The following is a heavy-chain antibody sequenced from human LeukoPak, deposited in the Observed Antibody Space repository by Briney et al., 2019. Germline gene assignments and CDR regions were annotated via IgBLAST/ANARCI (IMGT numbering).Heavy chain of an antibody. CDR2: IISSSSTI. J-gene: IGHJ4*02. CDR3: ARESRDYVWGSYRHPRLDY. D-gene: IGHD3-16*02. CDR1: GFTFSSYS. Sequence: GGSLRLSCAASGFTFSSYSMNWVRQAPGEGREWVSYIISSSSTIYYADSVKGRFTISRDNAKNSLYLQMNSLRAEDTAVYYCARESRDYVWGSYRHPRLDYWGQGTLVTVSS. V-gene: IGHV3-48*01.